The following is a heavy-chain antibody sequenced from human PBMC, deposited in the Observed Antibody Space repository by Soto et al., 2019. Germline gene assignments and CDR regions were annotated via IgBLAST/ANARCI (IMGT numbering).Heavy chain of an antibody. Sequence: PGGSLRLSYAASGITLSDSAMTWVRQAPGKGLEWISSLTGDAKTTYYADSVKGRFTVSRDISKNTFYLQMDSLRAEDTAMYFCARITRSWGQGTLVTVSS. V-gene: IGHV3-23*01. CDR1: GITLSDSA. D-gene: IGHD3-3*01. J-gene: IGHJ5*02. CDR2: LTGDAKTT. CDR3: ARITRS.